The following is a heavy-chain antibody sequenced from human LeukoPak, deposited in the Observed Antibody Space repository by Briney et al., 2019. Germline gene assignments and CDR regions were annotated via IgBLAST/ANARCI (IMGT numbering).Heavy chain of an antibody. CDR3: ARAPIMCYEGCLFDY. D-gene: IGHD2-2*01. CDR1: GFTFSSYA. Sequence: GRSLRLSCAASGFTFSSYAMHWVRQAPGKGLEWVAVISYDGSNKYYADSVKGRFTISRDNSKNTLYLQMNSLRAEDTAVYYCARAPIMCYEGCLFDYWGQGTLVTVSS. CDR2: ISYDGSNK. J-gene: IGHJ4*02. V-gene: IGHV3-30-3*01.